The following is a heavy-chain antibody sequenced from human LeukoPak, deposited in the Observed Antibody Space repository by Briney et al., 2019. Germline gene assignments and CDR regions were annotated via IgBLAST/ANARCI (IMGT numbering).Heavy chain of an antibody. Sequence: GGSLRLSCAASGFTFSIYAMSWVRQAPGEGLEWVSTISGNSASTYYADSVKGRFTISRDNAKNSLYLQMNSLRAEDTAVYYCAPGEIPPNYYYGMDVWGQGTTVTVSS. CDR3: APGEIPPNYYYGMDV. J-gene: IGHJ6*02. CDR1: GFTFSIYA. D-gene: IGHD1-14*01. V-gene: IGHV3-23*01. CDR2: ISGNSAST.